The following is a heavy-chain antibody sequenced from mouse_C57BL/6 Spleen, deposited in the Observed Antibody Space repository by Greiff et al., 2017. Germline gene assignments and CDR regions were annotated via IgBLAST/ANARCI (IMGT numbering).Heavy chain of an antibody. D-gene: IGHD1-1*01. V-gene: IGHV3-6*01. CDR3: ARDGSTRFDY. CDR1: GYSITSGYY. CDR2: ISYDGSN. Sequence: VQLKQSGPGLVKPSQSLSLTCSVTGYSITSGYYWNWIRQFPGNKLEWMGYISYDGSNNYNPSLKNRISITRDTSKNQFFLKLNSVTTEDTATYYCARDGSTRFDYWGQGTTLTVSS. J-gene: IGHJ2*01.